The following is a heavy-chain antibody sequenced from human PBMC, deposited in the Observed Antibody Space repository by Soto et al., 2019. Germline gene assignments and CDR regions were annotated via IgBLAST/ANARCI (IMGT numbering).Heavy chain of an antibody. J-gene: IGHJ3*02. V-gene: IGHV1-2*04. Sequence: ASVKVSCKASGYTFTGYYMHWVRQAPGQGLEWMGWINPNSGGTNYAQKFQGWVTMTRDTSISTAYMELSRLRSDDTAVYYCARLHYGGNSGAFDIWGQGTMVTVSS. D-gene: IGHD4-17*01. CDR2: INPNSGGT. CDR1: GYTFTGYY. CDR3: ARLHYGGNSGAFDI.